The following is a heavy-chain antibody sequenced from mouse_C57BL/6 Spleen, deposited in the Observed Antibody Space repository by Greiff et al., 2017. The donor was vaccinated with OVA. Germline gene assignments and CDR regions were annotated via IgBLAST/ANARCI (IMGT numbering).Heavy chain of an antibody. CDR1: GYTFTSYW. J-gene: IGHJ4*01. Sequence: VQLQQPGAELVMPGASVKLSCKASGYTFTSYWMHWVKQRPGQGLEWIGEIDPSDSYTNYNQKFKGKSTLTVDKSSSTAYMQLSSLTSEDAAVYYCAINGLGYYGSMDYWGQGTSVTVSS. CDR2: IDPSDSYT. D-gene: IGHD1-1*01. CDR3: AINGLGYYGSMDY. V-gene: IGHV1-69*01.